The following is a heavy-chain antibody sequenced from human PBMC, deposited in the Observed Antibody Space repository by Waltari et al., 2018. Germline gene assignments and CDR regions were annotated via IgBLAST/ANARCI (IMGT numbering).Heavy chain of an antibody. V-gene: IGHV4-38-2*01. D-gene: IGHD5-12*01. CDR1: GYSISSGYY. J-gene: IGHJ4*02. Sequence: QVQLQESGPGLVEPSETLSLPCAVFGYSISSGYYWGWIRQPPGKGLEWIGSMFHSGSAYYNPSLKSRVTISVDTSKNQVSLKVTSVSAADTALYYCARAASGYLFDYWGQGTLVTVSS. CDR3: ARAASGYLFDY. CDR2: MFHSGSA.